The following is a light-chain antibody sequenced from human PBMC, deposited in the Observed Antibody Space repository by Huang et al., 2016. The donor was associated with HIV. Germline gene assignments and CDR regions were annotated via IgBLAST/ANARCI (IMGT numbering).Light chain of an antibody. V-gene: IGKV3D-15*01. CDR1: QNVRSN. Sequence: EIVMTQSPATLSVSPGGGATLSCRASQNVRSNLAWYQQPPGQAPRLLIYDTSTRASGVPARFSGSGSGTEFTLTISGLQSEDFAVYYCQQYDSWPPGLTFGGGTKVEI. J-gene: IGKJ4*01. CDR2: DTS. CDR3: QQYDSWPPGLT.